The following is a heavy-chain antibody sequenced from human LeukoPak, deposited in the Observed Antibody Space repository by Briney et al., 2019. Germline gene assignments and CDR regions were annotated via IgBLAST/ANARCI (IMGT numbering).Heavy chain of an antibody. CDR2: IYPGDSDT. CDR1: GYSFTSYW. J-gene: IGHJ4*02. Sequence: GESLKISCEGSGYSFTSYWIIWVRQMPGKGLEWMGIIYPGDSDTKYSPSFQGQVTISADKSINTAYLQWTSLKVSDTAMYYCARLPDYWGQGTLVTVSS. CDR3: ARLPDY. V-gene: IGHV5-51*01.